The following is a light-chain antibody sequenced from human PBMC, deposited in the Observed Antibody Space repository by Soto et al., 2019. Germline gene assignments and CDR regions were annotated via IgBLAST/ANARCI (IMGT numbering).Light chain of an antibody. Sequence: TQTPLSSSVALGQPASFFCRSNESLVHRNGDTYLSWFHQSPGQVPRLLIDRVSNRFSGVPDRFSGLGAGTDFTLKISRVAPEDVGLYFCLQATDFPWTFGQGTKLHIK. CDR2: RVS. J-gene: IGKJ1*01. CDR1: ESLVHRNGDTY. V-gene: IGKV2-24*01. CDR3: LQATDFPWT.